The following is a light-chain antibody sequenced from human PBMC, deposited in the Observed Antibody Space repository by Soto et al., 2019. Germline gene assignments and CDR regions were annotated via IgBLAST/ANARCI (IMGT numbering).Light chain of an antibody. J-gene: IGLJ1*01. CDR1: NTDVGQGKS. CDR2: EVT. Sequence: QSALTQPASECGSRGQSVTISCFGRNTDVGQGKSVSWYQQGPGKAPKLLIFEVTNRPSGISSRFSGSRSGNTASLTISVLQPDDEGDCVSYTDTVTPVLGTGTKVTVL. CDR3: YTDTVTPV. V-gene: IGLV2-14*01.